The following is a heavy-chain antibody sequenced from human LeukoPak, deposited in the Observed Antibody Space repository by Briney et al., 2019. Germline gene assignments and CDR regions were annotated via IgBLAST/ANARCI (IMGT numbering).Heavy chain of an antibody. CDR1: GFTFSSYA. J-gene: IGHJ6*02. Sequence: GGSLRLSCAASGFTFSSYAMSWVRQAPGKGLEWVSAISGSGGSTYYADSVKGRFTISRDNSKNTLYLQTNSLRAEDTAVYYCARDRIAAAYYYYYGMDVWGQGTTVTVSS. D-gene: IGHD6-6*01. V-gene: IGHV3-23*01. CDR2: ISGSGGST. CDR3: ARDRIAAAYYYYYGMDV.